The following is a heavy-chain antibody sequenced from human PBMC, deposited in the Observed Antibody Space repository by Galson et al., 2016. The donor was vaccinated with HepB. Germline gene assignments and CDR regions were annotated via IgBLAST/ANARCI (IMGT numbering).Heavy chain of an antibody. Sequence: SLRLSCAASGLTFSNFWMTWVRQAPGKGREWVANINQDRNEKHYLGSGRGLFTISRDNAKSSLFLQMNSLRAEDTAVYFCARAYQYTLDYWGQGTLVSVSS. V-gene: IGHV3-7*04. CDR2: INQDRNEK. CDR1: GLTFSNFW. D-gene: IGHD1-1*01. J-gene: IGHJ4*02. CDR3: ARAYQYTLDY.